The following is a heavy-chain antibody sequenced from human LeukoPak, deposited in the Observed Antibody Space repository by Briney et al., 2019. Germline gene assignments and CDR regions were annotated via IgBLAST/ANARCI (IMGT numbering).Heavy chain of an antibody. CDR1: GGSLGRSNTY. D-gene: IGHD2-21*01. CDR2: ILHSGYT. CDR3: ARHRGGGGYHYMDV. J-gene: IGHJ6*03. Sequence: SDTLSLTCTVSGGSLGRSNTYWGWIRQTPGKGLEWLGTILHSGYTYNNPSLKSRVTMSFDSSKNQFSLSLSSVTAADTAVYFCARHRGGGGYHYMDVWGKGTTVIVSS. V-gene: IGHV4-39*01.